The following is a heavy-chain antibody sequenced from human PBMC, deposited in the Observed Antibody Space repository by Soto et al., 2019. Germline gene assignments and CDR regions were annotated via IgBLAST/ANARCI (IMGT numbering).Heavy chain of an antibody. CDR2: IIPIFGTA. D-gene: IGHD2-2*01. Sequence: SVKVSCKASGGTFSSYAISWVRQAPGQGLEWMGGIIPIFGTANYAQKFQGRVTITADESTSTAYMELSSLRSEDTAVYYCVRDQKYFRVNGNWFDAWGQGTLVTV. J-gene: IGHJ5*02. CDR1: GGTFSSYA. V-gene: IGHV1-69*13. CDR3: VRDQKYFRVNGNWFDA.